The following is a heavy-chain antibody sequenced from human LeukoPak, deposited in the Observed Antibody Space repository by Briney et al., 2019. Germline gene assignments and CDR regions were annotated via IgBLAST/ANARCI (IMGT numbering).Heavy chain of an antibody. D-gene: IGHD3-10*01. J-gene: IGHJ5*02. V-gene: IGHV3-30*18. CDR2: ISYDRSNK. CDR1: GFTFSSYG. CDR3: AKMRVRGVITPLFDP. Sequence: LGGSLRLSCAASGFTFSSYGMHWVRQAPGKGLEWVAVISYDRSNKYYADSVKGRFTISRDNSKNTLYLQMNSLRAEDTAVYYCAKMRVRGVITPLFDPWGQGTLVTVSS.